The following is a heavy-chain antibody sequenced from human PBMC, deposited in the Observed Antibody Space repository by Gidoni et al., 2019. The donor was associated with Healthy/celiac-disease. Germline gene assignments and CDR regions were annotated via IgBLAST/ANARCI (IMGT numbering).Heavy chain of an antibody. CDR1: GGSISSYY. D-gene: IGHD4-17*01. CDR3: ARGGPYGDYRLDY. J-gene: IGHJ4*02. V-gene: IGHV4-59*01. CDR2: IYYSGST. Sequence: QVQLQESGPGLVKPSETLSLTCTVSGGSISSYYWSWIRQPPGKGLEWIGYIYYSGSTNYNPSLKSRVTISVDTSKNQFSLKLSSVTAADTAVYYCARGGPYGDYRLDYWGQGTLVTVSS.